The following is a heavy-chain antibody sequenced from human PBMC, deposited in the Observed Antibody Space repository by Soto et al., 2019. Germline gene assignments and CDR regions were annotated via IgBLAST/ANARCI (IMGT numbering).Heavy chain of an antibody. D-gene: IGHD3-22*01. V-gene: IGHV1-69*01. J-gene: IGHJ4*02. CDR1: GGTFSRHA. CDR3: ARGWGYDSNDYYYAY. CDR2: IIPIFGTA. Sequence: QVQLVQSGAEVRKPGSSVKVSCKASGGTFSRHAISWVRQAPGQGLEWMGGIIPIFGTANHAQKFQGRVTIIADESTRTVYMELSSLRSEDTSIYYCARGWGYDSNDYYYAYWGQGTLFIVSS.